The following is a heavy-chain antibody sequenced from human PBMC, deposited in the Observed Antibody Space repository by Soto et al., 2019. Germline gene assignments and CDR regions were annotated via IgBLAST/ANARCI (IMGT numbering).Heavy chain of an antibody. CDR3: ARAVTSQTLYYYYGMDV. CDR1: GFTFSSYS. CDR2: ISSSSSYI. J-gene: IGHJ6*02. D-gene: IGHD2-21*02. V-gene: IGHV3-21*01. Sequence: GGSLRLSCAASGFTFSSYSMNWVRQAPGKGLEWVSSISSSSSYIYYADSVKGRFTISRDNAKNSLYLQMNSLRAEDTAVYYCARAVTSQTLYYYYGMDVWGQGTRVTVSS.